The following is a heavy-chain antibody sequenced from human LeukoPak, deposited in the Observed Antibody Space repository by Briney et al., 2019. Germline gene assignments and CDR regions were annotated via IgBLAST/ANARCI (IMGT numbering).Heavy chain of an antibody. D-gene: IGHD4-17*01. Sequence: SETLSLTCAVYGGSFSGYYWSWIRQPPGKGLEWIGEINHSGSTNYNPSLKSRVTISVDTSKNQLSLKLSSVTAADTAVYYCAARTGLLGHYWGQGTLVTVSS. J-gene: IGHJ4*02. CDR3: AARTGLLGHY. V-gene: IGHV4-34*01. CDR2: INHSGST. CDR1: GGSFSGYY.